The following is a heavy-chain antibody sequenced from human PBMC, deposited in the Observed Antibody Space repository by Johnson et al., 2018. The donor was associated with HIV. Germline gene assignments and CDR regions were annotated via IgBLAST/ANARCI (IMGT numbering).Heavy chain of an antibody. CDR2: IKQDGSEK. D-gene: IGHD5-18*01. J-gene: IGHJ3*02. Sequence: VQLVESGGGLVQPGGSLRLSCAASGFTFSSYWMSWVRQAPGKGLEWVANIKQDGSEKYYVDSVKGRFTISRDNAKNSLYMQMNSLRAEDTAVYYCARESSAGEYSYGIIWGQGTMVTVSS. CDR3: ARESSAGEYSYGII. V-gene: IGHV3-7*05. CDR1: GFTFSSYW.